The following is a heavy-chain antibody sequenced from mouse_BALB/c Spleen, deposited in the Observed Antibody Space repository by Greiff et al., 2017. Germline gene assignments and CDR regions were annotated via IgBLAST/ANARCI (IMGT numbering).Heavy chain of an antibody. V-gene: IGHV2-2*02. J-gene: IGHJ4*01. CDR1: GFSLTSSG. Sequence: QVQLKESGPGLVQPSQSLSITCTVSGFSLTSSGVHWVRQSPGKGLEWLGVIWSGGSTDYNAAFISRLSISKDNSKSQVFFKMNSLQANDTAIYYWAIDGYYVAMDYWGQGTSVTVSS. CDR3: AIDGYYVAMDY. CDR2: IWSGGST. D-gene: IGHD2-3*01.